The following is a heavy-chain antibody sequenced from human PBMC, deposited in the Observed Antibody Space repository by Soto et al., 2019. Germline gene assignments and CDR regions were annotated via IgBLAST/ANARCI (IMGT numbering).Heavy chain of an antibody. J-gene: IGHJ4*02. D-gene: IGHD5-12*01. CDR1: GGSISSGGYS. CDR3: AAGGGLPRYY. Sequence: PSLTCAVSGGSISSGGYSWSWIRQPPGKGLEWIGYIYHSGSTYYNPSLKSRVTISVDRSKNQFSLKLSSVTAADTAVYYCAAGGGLPRYYWGQGTLVTVSS. V-gene: IGHV4-30-2*01. CDR2: IYHSGST.